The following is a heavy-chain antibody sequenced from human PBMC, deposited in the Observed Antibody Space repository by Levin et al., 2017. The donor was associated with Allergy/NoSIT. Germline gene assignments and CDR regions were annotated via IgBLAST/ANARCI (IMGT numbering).Heavy chain of an antibody. CDR3: ARDQAAPGEYDH. CDR2: ISGSGSLK. CDR1: GFIFSDYY. D-gene: IGHD2/OR15-2a*01. J-gene: IGHJ4*02. Sequence: GESLKISCAASGFIFSDYYMNWIRQAPGKGLEWVAHISGSGSLKYYADSVKGRFTISRDNAKNSLFLQMNSLRAEDTAVYYCARDQAAPGEYDHWGQGTLVTVSS. V-gene: IGHV3-11*01.